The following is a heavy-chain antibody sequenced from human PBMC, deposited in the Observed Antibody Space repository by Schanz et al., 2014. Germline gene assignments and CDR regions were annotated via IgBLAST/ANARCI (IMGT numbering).Heavy chain of an antibody. D-gene: IGHD2-21*01. CDR3: ARDRLECGAECYSVEVFEI. J-gene: IGHJ4*02. CDR1: GYTFTSYG. CDR2: ISPYNGNT. Sequence: QVQLVQSGAEVKKPGASVKVSCKASGYTFTSYGISWVRQAPGQGLEWMGWISPYNGNTNYAQKLQGRVTMTADTSTSTAYMELSGLRSEDTAVYYCARDRLECGAECYSVEVFEIWGQGPLVIVSS. V-gene: IGHV1-18*01.